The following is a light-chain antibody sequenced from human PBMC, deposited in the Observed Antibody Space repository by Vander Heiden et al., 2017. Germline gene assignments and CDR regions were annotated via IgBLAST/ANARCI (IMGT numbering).Light chain of an antibody. CDR2: LGS. Sequence: DMVMTQSPLSLPVTPGEPASISCRSSQSLLYSNGYNYLDWYLQKPGQSPQLLIYLGSNRASGVPDRFSGSGSGTDFTLKISRVEAEDVGLYYCMQTLETPLTFGGGTKVGIK. V-gene: IGKV2-28*01. J-gene: IGKJ4*01. CDR1: QSLLYSNGYNY. CDR3: MQTLETPLT.